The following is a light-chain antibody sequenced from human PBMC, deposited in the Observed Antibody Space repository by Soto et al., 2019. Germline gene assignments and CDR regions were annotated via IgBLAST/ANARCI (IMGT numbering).Light chain of an antibody. J-gene: IGKJ5*01. CDR1: QSVSWN. CDR2: GAS. Sequence: EIVMTQSPATLSVSPGERVTLSCRASQSVSWNLAWYQHIPGQVPRLLIYGASTGATGTPARFSGSGAGAYFNLTISRLEPADFGVYYCQQYGSSHTFGQGTRLEIK. CDR3: QQYGSSHT. V-gene: IGKV3-15*01.